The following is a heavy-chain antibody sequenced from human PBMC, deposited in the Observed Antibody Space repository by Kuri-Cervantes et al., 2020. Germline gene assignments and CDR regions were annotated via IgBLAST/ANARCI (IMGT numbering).Heavy chain of an antibody. V-gene: IGHV3-30-3*01. Sequence: GGSLRLSCAASGFTFSSYAMHWVRQAPGKGLEWVAVISYDGSNKYYADSVKGRSTISRDNSKNTLYLQMNSLRAEDTAVYYCARDRNIVLMVYALDYWGQGTLVTVSS. CDR3: ARDRNIVLMVYALDY. J-gene: IGHJ4*02. CDR2: ISYDGSNK. D-gene: IGHD2-8*01. CDR1: GFTFSSYA.